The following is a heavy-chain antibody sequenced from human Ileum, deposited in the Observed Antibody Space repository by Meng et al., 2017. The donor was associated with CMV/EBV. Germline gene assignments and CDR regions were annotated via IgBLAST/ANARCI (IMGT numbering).Heavy chain of an antibody. CDR3: ARARGTLKSGNLDY. D-gene: IGHD4-23*01. CDR1: GGSFSGYY. Sequence: SETLSLTCAVYGGSFSGYYWSWIRQPPGKGLEWIGEINHSGSTNYNPSLKSRVTISVDTSKNQFSLKLSSVTAADTAVYYCARARGTLKSGNLDYWGQGTLVTVSS. CDR2: INHSGST. J-gene: IGHJ4*02. V-gene: IGHV4-34*01.